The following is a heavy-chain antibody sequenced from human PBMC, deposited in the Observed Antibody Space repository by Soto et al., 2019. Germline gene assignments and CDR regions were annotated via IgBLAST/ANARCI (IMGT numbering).Heavy chain of an antibody. CDR2: IYHSGST. J-gene: IGHJ3*02. CDR3: ARDLSDIVLMVYAPRHAFDI. CDR1: GGSISSSNW. Sequence: SETLSLTCAVSGGSISSSNWWSWVRQPPGKGLEWIGEIYHSGSTNYNPSLKSRVTISVDKSKNQFSLKLSSVTAADTAVYYCARDLSDIVLMVYAPRHAFDIWGQGTMVTVSS. V-gene: IGHV4-4*02. D-gene: IGHD2-8*01.